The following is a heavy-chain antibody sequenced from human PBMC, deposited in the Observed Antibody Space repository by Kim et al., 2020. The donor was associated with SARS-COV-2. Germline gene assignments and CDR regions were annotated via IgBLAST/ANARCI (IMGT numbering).Heavy chain of an antibody. D-gene: IGHD4-17*01. J-gene: IGHJ4*02. Sequence: YYADSVKGRFTISRDNAKNSLYRQMNSLRAEDTAVYYCARGGLNGDYADYWGQGTLVTVSS. V-gene: IGHV3-21*01. CDR3: ARGGLNGDYADY.